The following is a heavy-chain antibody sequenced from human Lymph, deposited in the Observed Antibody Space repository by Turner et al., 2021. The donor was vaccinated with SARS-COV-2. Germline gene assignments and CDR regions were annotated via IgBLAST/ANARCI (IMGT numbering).Heavy chain of an antibody. Sequence: QVQLVESGGGLVPPGRSLRLSCAASGFTFSSYVMHWVRQAAVKGLEGVAVISYDSIKKFYSAAVKSRFTITRDNSKNTLYLQKNSLLTEDTAVYYCARLGELLLFDLALDYWGQGTLVTVSS. CDR3: ARLGELLLFDLALDY. CDR2: ISYDSIKK. CDR1: GFTFSSYV. D-gene: IGHD1-26*01. V-gene: IGHV3-30*14. J-gene: IGHJ4*02.